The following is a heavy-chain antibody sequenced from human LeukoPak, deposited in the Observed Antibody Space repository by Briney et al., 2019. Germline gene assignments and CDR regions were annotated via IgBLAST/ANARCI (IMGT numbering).Heavy chain of an antibody. CDR3: TTDWSGIVVAPAVPPDY. CDR2: IKSKTDGGAT. V-gene: IGHV3-15*01. CDR1: EFPFSNAW. Sequence: PGGSLRLSCTASEFPFSNAWMSWVRQAPGEGLEWVGRIKSKTDGGATDYAAPVKGRFTISRDDSKNTLYLQMNSLKTEDTAVYYCTTDWSGIVVAPAVPPDYWGQGTLVTVSS. D-gene: IGHD2-15*01. J-gene: IGHJ4*02.